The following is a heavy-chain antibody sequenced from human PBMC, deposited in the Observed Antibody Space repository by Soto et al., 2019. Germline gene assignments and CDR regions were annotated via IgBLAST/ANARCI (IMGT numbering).Heavy chain of an antibody. CDR1: GFTFSSYS. CDR3: ARDRYSSSPGWFDP. Sequence: EVQLVESGGGLVQPGGSLRLSCAASGFTFSSYSMNWVRQAPGKGLEWVSYISSSSSTIYYADSVKGRFTISRDNAKNSLYLQMNSLRDEDTAVYYCARDRYSSSPGWFDPWGQGALVTVSS. D-gene: IGHD6-6*01. J-gene: IGHJ5*02. CDR2: ISSSSSTI. V-gene: IGHV3-48*02.